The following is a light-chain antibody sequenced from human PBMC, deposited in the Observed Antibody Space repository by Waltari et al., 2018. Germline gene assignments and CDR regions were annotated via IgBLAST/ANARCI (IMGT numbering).Light chain of an antibody. J-gene: IGLJ3*02. CDR3: AACDDSLSGWV. Sequence: QSVLTQPPSASGTPGQRVTISCSGSSSNIGSNYVYWYQQLPGTAPKLLIYRNNQRPSGVPDRFAGSKSGPSASLAISGLRSEDEADYYCAACDDSLSGWVCGGGTKLTVL. CDR2: RNN. V-gene: IGLV1-47*01. CDR1: SSNIGSNY.